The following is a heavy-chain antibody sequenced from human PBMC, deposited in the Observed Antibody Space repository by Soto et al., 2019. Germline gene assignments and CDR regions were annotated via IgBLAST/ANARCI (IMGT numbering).Heavy chain of an antibody. CDR3: ASHGITGTWVYCYGMDV. V-gene: IGHV1-69*12. CDR2: IIPIFGTA. Sequence: QVQLVQSGAEVKKPGSSVKVSCKASGGTFSSYAISWVRQAPGQGLEWMGGIIPIFGTANYAQKFQGRVTITADESTSTAYMELSSLRSGETAVYYCASHGITGTWVYCYGMDVWGQGTTVTVSS. D-gene: IGHD1-7*01. J-gene: IGHJ6*02. CDR1: GGTFSSYA.